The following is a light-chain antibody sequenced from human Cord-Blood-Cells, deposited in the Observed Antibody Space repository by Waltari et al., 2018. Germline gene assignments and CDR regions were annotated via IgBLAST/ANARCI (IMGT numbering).Light chain of an antibody. CDR3: QQFNSYPLT. J-gene: IGKJ4*01. CDR1: QGISSA. CDR2: DAS. Sequence: AITLTPSPSSLSASVGARVTINCRASQGISSALAWYQQKPGKAPKLLIYDASSLESGVPSRFSGSGSGTDFTLTISSLQPEDFATYYCQQFNSYPLTFGGGTKVEIK. V-gene: IGKV1-13*02.